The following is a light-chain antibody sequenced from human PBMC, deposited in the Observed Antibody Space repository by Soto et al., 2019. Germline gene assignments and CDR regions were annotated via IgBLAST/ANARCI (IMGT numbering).Light chain of an antibody. J-gene: IGKJ1*01. Sequence: TVLTQAPATLSLAPGEGATLSCRASQSVSSYLAWYQQRPGQAPRLLIYDASNRATGIPARFSGSGSGTDFTLTISSLQPEDFATYYCQQSYSTPWTFGQGTKVDIK. V-gene: IGKV3-11*01. CDR3: QQSYSTPWT. CDR2: DAS. CDR1: QSVSSY.